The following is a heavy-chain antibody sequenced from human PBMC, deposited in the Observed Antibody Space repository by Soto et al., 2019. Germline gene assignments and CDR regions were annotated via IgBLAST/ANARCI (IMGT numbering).Heavy chain of an antibody. V-gene: IGHV2-5*02. D-gene: IGHD3-16*01. CDR3: AHIPNYYQYDWFDP. Sequence: QITLKESGPTLVKPTQTLTLTCTFSGFSLTTRGVGVGWIRQPPGKALECLALIYWVDDKRYNPSLQSRLSITKDTSKNQVVLTMTNVDPVDTATYYCAHIPNYYQYDWFDPWGQGTLVSVSS. CDR2: IYWVDDK. CDR1: GFSLTTRGVG. J-gene: IGHJ5*02.